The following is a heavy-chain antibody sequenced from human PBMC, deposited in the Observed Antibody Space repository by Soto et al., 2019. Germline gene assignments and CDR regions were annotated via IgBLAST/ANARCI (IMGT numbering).Heavy chain of an antibody. J-gene: IGHJ4*02. V-gene: IGHV4-39*01. CDR3: ARRSVAHFDY. Sequence: SDTLSLTCTVSGPSLSSSSYYWGWIRQPPGKGLEWIGSIYYSGSTYYNQSLKSRVTISVDTSKNQFSLKLSSVTAADTAVYYCARRSVAHFDYWGQGTLVTVS. CDR2: IYYSGST. CDR1: GPSLSSSSYY. D-gene: IGHD2-15*01.